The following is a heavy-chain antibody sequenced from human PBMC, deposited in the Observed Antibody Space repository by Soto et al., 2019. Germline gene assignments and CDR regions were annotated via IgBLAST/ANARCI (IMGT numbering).Heavy chain of an antibody. D-gene: IGHD3-22*01. Sequence: ASVKVSCKASGYTFTSYGISWVRQAPGQGLEWMGWISAYNGNTNYAQKLQGRVTMTTDTSTSTAYMELRSLRSDDTAVYYCARAGVSYYYDSSGHYPLDYWGQGTLVTVSS. CDR2: ISAYNGNT. V-gene: IGHV1-18*04. J-gene: IGHJ4*02. CDR1: GYTFTSYG. CDR3: ARAGVSYYYDSSGHYPLDY.